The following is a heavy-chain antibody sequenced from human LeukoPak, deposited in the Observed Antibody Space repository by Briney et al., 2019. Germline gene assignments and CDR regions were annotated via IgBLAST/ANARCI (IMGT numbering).Heavy chain of an antibody. D-gene: IGHD2-2*01. CDR1: GYTFTSYG. CDR3: ARGGIVVDGDVAWFDP. Sequence: ASVKVSCKASGYTFTSYGISWVRQAPGQGLEWMGWISAYNGNTNYARKLQGRVTMTTDTSTSTVYMELRSLRSDDTAVYYCARGGIVVDGDVAWFDPWGQGTLVTVSS. V-gene: IGHV1-18*01. CDR2: ISAYNGNT. J-gene: IGHJ5*02.